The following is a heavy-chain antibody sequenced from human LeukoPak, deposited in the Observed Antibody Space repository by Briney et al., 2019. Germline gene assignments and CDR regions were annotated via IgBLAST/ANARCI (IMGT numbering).Heavy chain of an antibody. CDR2: IIPIFGTA. CDR3: ARVSYYYGSEAPHYFDY. D-gene: IGHD3-10*01. Sequence: SVKVSCKASGGTFSSYAISWVRQAPGQGLEWMGRIIPIFGTANYAQKFQGRVTITTDESTSTAYMELSSLRSEDTAVYYCARVSYYYGSEAPHYFDYWGQGTLVTVSS. J-gene: IGHJ4*02. CDR1: GGTFSSYA. V-gene: IGHV1-69*05.